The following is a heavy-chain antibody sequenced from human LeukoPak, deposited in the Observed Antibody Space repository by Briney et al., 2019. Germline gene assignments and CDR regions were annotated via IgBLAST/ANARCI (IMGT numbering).Heavy chain of an antibody. D-gene: IGHD3-10*01. CDR1: GGSFSAYY. CDR2: INHSGST. J-gene: IGHJ4*02. V-gene: IGHV4-34*01. Sequence: SETLSLTCAVYGGSFSAYYWSWIRQPPGKGLEWIGEINHSGSTNYNPSLKSQVTILVDTPKKQFSLRLSSVTAADTAVYYCARKWAFGSGSLSPSYFGASRTYFDYWGQGSLVTVSS. CDR3: ARKWAFGSGSLSPSYFGASRTYFDY.